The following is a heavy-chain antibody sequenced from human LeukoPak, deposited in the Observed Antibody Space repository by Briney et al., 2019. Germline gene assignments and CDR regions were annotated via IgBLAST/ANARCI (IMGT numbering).Heavy chain of an antibody. Sequence: SETLSLTCAVYGGSFSGYYWSWIRQPPGKGLEWIGEINHSGSTNYNPSLKSRVTISVDTSKNQFSLKLSSVTAADTAVYYCARSKPLNYWGQGTLVTVSS. D-gene: IGHD3-9*01. CDR2: INHSGST. J-gene: IGHJ4*02. CDR3: ARSKPLNY. V-gene: IGHV4-34*01. CDR1: GGSFSGYY.